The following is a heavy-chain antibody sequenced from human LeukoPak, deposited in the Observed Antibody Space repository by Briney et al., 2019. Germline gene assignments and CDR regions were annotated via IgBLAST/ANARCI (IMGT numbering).Heavy chain of an antibody. Sequence: GGSLRLSCAASGFTFSDYYMSWIRQAPGEGLEWVSYISSSSSSSNYADSVKGRFTISRDNAKNSLYLQMNSLIAEDTAVYYCERDQYCRSPGCQGSGYFDYWGEGTLVTVS. CDR3: ERDQYCRSPGCQGSGYFDY. CDR2: ISSSSSSS. D-gene: IGHD2-2*01. CDR1: GFTFSDYY. V-gene: IGHV3-11*05. J-gene: IGHJ4*02.